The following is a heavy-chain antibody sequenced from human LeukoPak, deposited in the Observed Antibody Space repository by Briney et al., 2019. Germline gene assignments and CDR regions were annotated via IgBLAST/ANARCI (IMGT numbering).Heavy chain of an antibody. V-gene: IGHV3-7*01. J-gene: IGHJ3*02. CDR3: ARDDAFDI. CDR1: TFTFSSYS. Sequence: PGGSLRLSSAASTFTFSSYSMSWVRQAPGKGLEWVANIKEDGSEKYYVDSVKGRFTISRDNAKNSLYLQMNSLRAEDTAVYYCARDDAFDIWGQGTMVTVSS. CDR2: IKEDGSEK.